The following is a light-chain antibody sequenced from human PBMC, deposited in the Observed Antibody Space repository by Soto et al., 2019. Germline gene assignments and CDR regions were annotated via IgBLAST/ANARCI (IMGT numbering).Light chain of an antibody. Sequence: VRITQSPSSLSASTGDRVTITCRASQGISSYLAWYQQKPGKAPKLLIYAASTLQSGVPSRFSGSGSGTDFTLTISGRHSEDFSTYYCQQYYSYSRLTCCGGTKG. CDR1: QGISSY. V-gene: IGKV1-8*01. CDR3: QQYYSYSRLT. J-gene: IGKJ4*01. CDR2: AAS.